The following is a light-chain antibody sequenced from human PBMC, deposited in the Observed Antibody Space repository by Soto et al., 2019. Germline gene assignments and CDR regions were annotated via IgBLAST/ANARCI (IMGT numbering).Light chain of an antibody. V-gene: IGLV1-40*01. Sequence: QSVLTQPPSVSGAPGQRVTISCTGSSSNIGAGYDVHWYQQLPGTAPKVLIYGNSNRPSGVPDRFSGSKSGTSASLAITGLQAEDEADYCCQSYDSSLSGYVFGTGTKLTVL. CDR1: SSNIGAGYD. CDR2: GNS. J-gene: IGLJ1*01. CDR3: QSYDSSLSGYV.